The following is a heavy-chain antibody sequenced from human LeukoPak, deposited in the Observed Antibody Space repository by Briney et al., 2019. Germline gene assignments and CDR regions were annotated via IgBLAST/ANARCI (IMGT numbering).Heavy chain of an antibody. CDR3: ARHYDSSGYYYYIGEYYYYYMDV. Sequence: ASVKVSCKASGYTFTGYYMHWVRQAPGQGLEWMGWINPNSGGTNYAQKFQGRVTMTRDTSISTAYMELSRLRSDDTAVYYCARHYDSSGYYYYIGEYYYYYMDVWGKGTTVTISS. D-gene: IGHD3-22*01. CDR2: INPNSGGT. V-gene: IGHV1-2*02. CDR1: GYTFTGYY. J-gene: IGHJ6*03.